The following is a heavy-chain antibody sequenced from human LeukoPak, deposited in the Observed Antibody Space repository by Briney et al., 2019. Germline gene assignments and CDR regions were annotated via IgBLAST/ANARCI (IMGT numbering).Heavy chain of an antibody. CDR2: IIPIFGTA. Sequence: GAPVKVSCKASVGTFSSYAISWVRQAPGQGLEWMGGIIPIFGTANYAQKFQGRVTITADESTSTAYMELSSLRSEDTAVYYCARDDPAAGNYYYYYMDVWGKGTTVTVSS. CDR3: ARDDPAAGNYYYYYMDV. V-gene: IGHV1-69*13. CDR1: VGTFSSYA. D-gene: IGHD6-13*01. J-gene: IGHJ6*03.